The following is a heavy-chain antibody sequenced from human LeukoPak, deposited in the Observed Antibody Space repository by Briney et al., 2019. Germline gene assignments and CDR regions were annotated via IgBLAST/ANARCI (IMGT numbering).Heavy chain of an antibody. D-gene: IGHD3-10*01. Sequence: PSETLSLTCTVSGGSISNYYWTWIRQPPGKGLEWIGYIYYSGSTNYNPSLKSRVTISVDTSKNQFSLKLSSVTAADTAVYYCARTPSTMVRGVLNWFDPWGQGTLVTVSS. CDR2: IYYSGST. J-gene: IGHJ5*02. CDR1: GGSISNYY. V-gene: IGHV4-59*08. CDR3: ARTPSTMVRGVLNWFDP.